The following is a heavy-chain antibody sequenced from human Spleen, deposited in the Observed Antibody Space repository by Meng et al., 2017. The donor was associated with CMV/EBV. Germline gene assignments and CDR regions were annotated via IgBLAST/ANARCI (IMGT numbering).Heavy chain of an antibody. CDR1: GFTFSSYA. Sequence: GESLKISCAASGFTFSSYAMSWVRQAPGKGLEWVSAISGSGGSTYYADSVKGRFTISRDNSKNTLYLQMNSLRAEDTAVYYCARDRLQTSRYYYGMDVWGQGTTVTVSS. V-gene: IGHV3-23*01. CDR2: ISGSGGST. CDR3: ARDRLQTSRYYYGMDV. J-gene: IGHJ6*02. D-gene: IGHD1-14*01.